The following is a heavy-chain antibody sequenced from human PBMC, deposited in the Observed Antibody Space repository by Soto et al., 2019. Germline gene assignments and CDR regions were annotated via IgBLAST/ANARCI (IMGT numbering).Heavy chain of an antibody. D-gene: IGHD4-17*01. CDR2: ISYDGSNK. Sequence: QVQLVESGGGVVQPGRSLRLSCAASGFTFSSYGMHWVRQAPGKGLEWVAVISYDGSNKYYADSVKGRFTISRDNSKNTLYLQMNSLRAEDTAVYYGAKDLGYGVTRYSLGGQGTLVTVSS. CDR1: GFTFSSYG. V-gene: IGHV3-30*18. J-gene: IGHJ4*02. CDR3: AKDLGYGVTRYSL.